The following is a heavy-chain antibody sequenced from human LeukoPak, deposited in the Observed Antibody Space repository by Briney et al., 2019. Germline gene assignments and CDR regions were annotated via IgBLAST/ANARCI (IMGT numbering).Heavy chain of an antibody. D-gene: IGHD5-18*01. Sequence: SETLSLTRAVYDGSFNVYYWTWIRQSPAKGLEWIGEINHSGGTMYNPSLKSRVTMSVDTSKSQFSLKLTSVTATDTAVYYCTRRAYTYDSYFFDHWGLGTLATVSS. J-gene: IGHJ4*02. V-gene: IGHV4-34*01. CDR1: DGSFNVYY. CDR2: INHSGGT. CDR3: TRRAYTYDSYFFDH.